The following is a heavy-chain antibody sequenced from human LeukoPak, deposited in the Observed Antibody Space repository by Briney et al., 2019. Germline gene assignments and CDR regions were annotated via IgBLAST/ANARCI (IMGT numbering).Heavy chain of an antibody. CDR3: ARGQRYSSSWYNYYYYYMDV. D-gene: IGHD6-13*01. V-gene: IGHV3-53*01. Sequence: GGSLRLSCAASGFTVSSNYMSWVRQAPGKGLEWVSVIYSGGSTYYADSVKGRFTISRDNSKNTLYLQMNSLRAEDTAVYYCARGQRYSSSWYNYYYYYMDVWGKGTTVTVSS. CDR2: IYSGGST. CDR1: GFTVSSNY. J-gene: IGHJ6*03.